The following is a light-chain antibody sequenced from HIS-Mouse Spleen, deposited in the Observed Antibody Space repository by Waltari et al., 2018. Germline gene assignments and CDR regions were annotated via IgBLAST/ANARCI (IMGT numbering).Light chain of an antibody. J-gene: IGLJ3*02. CDR1: RGSIASNY. CDR3: QSYDSSNSWV. Sequence: NFMLTQPHSVSESPGKTVTISCTGSRGSIASNYLQWYQQRPGSAPTTVIYEDNQRPSGVPDRFSGSIDSSSNSASLTISGLKTEDEADYYCQSYDSSNSWVFGGGTKLTVL. V-gene: IGLV6-57*02. CDR2: EDN.